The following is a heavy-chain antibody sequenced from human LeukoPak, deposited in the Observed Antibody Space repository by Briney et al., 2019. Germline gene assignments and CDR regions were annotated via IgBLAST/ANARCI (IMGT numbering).Heavy chain of an antibody. CDR3: AKDHIAAAIYYYYYMDV. Sequence: GGSLRLSCAASGFTFSSYAMSWVRQAPGKGLEWGSAISGSGGSTYYADSVKGRFTISRDNSKNTLYLQMNSLRAEDTAVYYCAKDHIAAAIYYYYYMDVWGKGTTVTVSS. V-gene: IGHV3-23*01. J-gene: IGHJ6*03. CDR2: ISGSGGST. CDR1: GFTFSSYA. D-gene: IGHD6-13*01.